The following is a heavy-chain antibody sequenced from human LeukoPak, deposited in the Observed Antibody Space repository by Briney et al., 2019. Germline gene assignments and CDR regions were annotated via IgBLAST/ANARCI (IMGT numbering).Heavy chain of an antibody. V-gene: IGHV1-58*01. CDR3: AAWGPTDYFDY. CDR1: GFTFTSSA. Sequence: GASVKVSCKASGFTFTSSAVQWVRQARGQRLEWIGWIVVGSGNTNYAQKFRERVTITRDMSTSTAYMELSSLRSEDTAVYYCAAWGPTDYFDYWGQGTLVTVSS. J-gene: IGHJ4*02. D-gene: IGHD3-16*01. CDR2: IVVGSGNT.